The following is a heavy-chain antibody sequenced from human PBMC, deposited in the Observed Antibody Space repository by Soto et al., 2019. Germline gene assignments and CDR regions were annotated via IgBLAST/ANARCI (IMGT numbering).Heavy chain of an antibody. Sequence: QVQLIQSEAEVKQPGSSVRVSCTASGGIFGSHGFSWVRQAPGQRLEWVGGFIPIFRTLTYTEKFQARVRLAADESTNTVYLDLRSLTSEDTAVYYCVRDRRIYYSDPHDEFVATDYEVWGQGTMFSFSS. CDR1: GGIFGSHG. V-gene: IGHV1-69*01. D-gene: IGHD3-22*01. J-gene: IGHJ3*01. CDR2: FIPIFRTL. CDR3: VRDRRIYYSDPHDEFVATDYEV.